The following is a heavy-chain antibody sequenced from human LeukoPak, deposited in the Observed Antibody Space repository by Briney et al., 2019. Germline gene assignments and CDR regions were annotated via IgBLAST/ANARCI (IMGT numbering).Heavy chain of an antibody. D-gene: IGHD3-9*01. CDR3: ARTKPDSHFDWLITNHDAFDI. CDR2: IYTSGST. J-gene: IGHJ3*02. CDR1: GYSISSGYY. V-gene: IGHV4-38-2*02. Sequence: SETLSLTCTVSGYSISSGYYWGWIRQPPGKGLEWIGRIYTSGSTNYNPSLKSRVTISLDTSKSQFSLKLSSVTAADTAVYYCARTKPDSHFDWLITNHDAFDIWGQGTMVTVSS.